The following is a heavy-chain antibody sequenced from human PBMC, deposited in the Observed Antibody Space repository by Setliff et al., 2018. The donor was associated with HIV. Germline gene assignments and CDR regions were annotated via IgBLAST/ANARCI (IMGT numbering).Heavy chain of an antibody. V-gene: IGHV1-2*02. CDR1: GYTFTGYY. CDR3: ARGPPIVVVPAALLTFDY. CDR2: INLNTGNT. Sequence: ASVKVSCKASGYTFTGYYMHWVRQAPGQGLEWMGCINLNTGNTNYAQKFQGRVIVTRDTSINKAYVELRSLRLGDTAVYFCARGPPIVVVPAALLTFDYWGQGTLVTVSS. J-gene: IGHJ4*02. D-gene: IGHD2-2*01.